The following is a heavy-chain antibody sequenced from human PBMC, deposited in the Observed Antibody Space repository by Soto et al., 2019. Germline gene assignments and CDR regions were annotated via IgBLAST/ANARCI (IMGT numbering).Heavy chain of an antibody. CDR1: GFTLRNSW. J-gene: IGHJ4*02. CDR2: INRDGSHK. Sequence: GSLRLSCAASGFTLRNSWMYWVRQAPGKGLDWVANINRDGSHKYYVYSVNGRFTISRDNAENSVFLQMNSLRAEDTAIYYCATKGDALNYWGQGTLVTVSS. V-gene: IGHV3-7*01. D-gene: IGHD2-21*02. CDR3: ATKGDALNY.